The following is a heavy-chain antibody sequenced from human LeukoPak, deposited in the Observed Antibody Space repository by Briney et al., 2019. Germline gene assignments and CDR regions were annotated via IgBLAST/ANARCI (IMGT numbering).Heavy chain of an antibody. V-gene: IGHV4-38-2*01. CDR3: AKVGAYGDYARHDY. Sequence: SETLSLTCDVSGYSIRSGSYWGWIRQPPGKGLEWIGCMFHSGDTYHNPSLKSRVTISADTSRNQFSLKLTSVTAADTAVYYCAKVGAYGDYARHDYWGQGTLVTVSS. CDR2: MFHSGDT. J-gene: IGHJ4*02. CDR1: GYSIRSGSY. D-gene: IGHD4-17*01.